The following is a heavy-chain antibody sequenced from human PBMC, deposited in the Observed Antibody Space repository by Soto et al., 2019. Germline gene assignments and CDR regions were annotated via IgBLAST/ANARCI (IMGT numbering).Heavy chain of an antibody. D-gene: IGHD3-3*01. CDR2: IYHSGST. J-gene: IGHJ4*02. Sequence: SETLSLTCAVSGYSISSGYYWGCIRQPPGKGLEWIGSIYHSGSTYYNPSLKSRVTISVDTSKNQFSLKLSSVTAADTAVYYCARGITLLRFLEWSPSDYYFDYWGQGTLVTVSS. CDR1: GYSISSGYY. V-gene: IGHV4-38-2*01. CDR3: ARGITLLRFLEWSPSDYYFDY.